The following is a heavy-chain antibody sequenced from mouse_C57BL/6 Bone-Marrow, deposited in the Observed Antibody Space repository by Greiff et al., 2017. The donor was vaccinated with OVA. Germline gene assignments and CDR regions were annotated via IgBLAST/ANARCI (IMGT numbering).Heavy chain of an antibody. J-gene: IGHJ4*01. D-gene: IGHD1-1*01. CDR2: INPSTGGT. CDR3: ARSDTTVVAPYAMDY. V-gene: IGHV1-42*01. CDR1: GYSFTGYY. Sequence: VQLQQSGPELVKPGASVKISCKASGYSFTGYYMNWVKQSPEKSLEWIGEINPSTGGTTYNQKFKAKATLTVDKSSSTAYMQLKSLTSEDSAVYYCARSDTTVVAPYAMDYWGQGTSVTVSS.